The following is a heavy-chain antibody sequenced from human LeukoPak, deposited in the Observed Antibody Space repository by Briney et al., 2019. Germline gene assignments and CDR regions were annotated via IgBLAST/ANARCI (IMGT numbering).Heavy chain of an antibody. CDR1: RFTFSSYG. J-gene: IGHJ4*02. CDR3: AKEPAYSSGCLDY. Sequence: PGGSLRLSCAASRFTFSSYGMHWVRQAPGKGLEWVAVISYDGNNKYYADSVKGRFTISRDNSKNTLYLQMNSQRAEDTAVYYCAKEPAYSSGCLDYWGQGTLVTVSS. D-gene: IGHD6-19*01. CDR2: ISYDGNNK. V-gene: IGHV3-30*18.